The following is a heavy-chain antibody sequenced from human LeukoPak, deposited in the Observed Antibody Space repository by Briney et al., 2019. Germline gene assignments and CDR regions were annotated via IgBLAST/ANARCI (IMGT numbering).Heavy chain of an antibody. D-gene: IGHD6-13*01. Sequence: ASVKVSCKASGYTFTSYGISWVRQAPGQGLEWMGWISAYNGNTNYAQKLQGRVTMTTDTSTSTAYMELSSLRSEDTAVYYCARRAAAGTADWFDPWGQGTLVTVSS. CDR3: ARRAAAGTADWFDP. V-gene: IGHV1-18*01. CDR2: ISAYNGNT. J-gene: IGHJ5*02. CDR1: GYTFTSYG.